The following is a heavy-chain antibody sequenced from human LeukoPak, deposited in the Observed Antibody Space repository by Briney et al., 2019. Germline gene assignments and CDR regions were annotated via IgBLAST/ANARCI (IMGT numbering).Heavy chain of an antibody. Sequence: GGSLRLSCAASGFTFSSYAMDWVRQAPGKGLEWVSVISGSGGSTYYADSVEGRFTISRDNAKNTLYLQMNSLRAEDTAVYYCAKSGPKYCTGGSCYSYFDCWGQGTLVTVSS. CDR2: ISGSGGST. CDR1: GFTFSSYA. J-gene: IGHJ4*02. V-gene: IGHV3-23*01. CDR3: AKSGPKYCTGGSCYSYFDC. D-gene: IGHD2-15*01.